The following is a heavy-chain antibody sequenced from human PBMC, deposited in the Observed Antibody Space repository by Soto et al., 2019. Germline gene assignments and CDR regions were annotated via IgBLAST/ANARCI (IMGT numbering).Heavy chain of an antibody. J-gene: IGHJ4*02. CDR3: AREVWVAGLLYYFDF. D-gene: IGHD6-19*01. CDR2: ISSNGNT. V-gene: IGHV4-4*07. CDR1: DGSISGNF. Sequence: PSKTLSLTCTVPDGSISGNFLPWTRQPAGKGLEWIGRISSNGNTDYNPSLKSRVTMSIDTSKNHFSLDLISVTASDTAIYYCAREVWVAGLLYYFDFWGQGTLVTVSS.